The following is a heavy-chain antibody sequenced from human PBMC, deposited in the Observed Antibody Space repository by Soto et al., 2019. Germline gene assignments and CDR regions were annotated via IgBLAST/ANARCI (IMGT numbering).Heavy chain of an antibody. CDR1: GYTFTGYY. D-gene: IGHD1-7*01. Sequence: ASVKVSCKASGYTFTGYYMHWVRQAPGQGLEWMGWINPNSGGTNYAQKFQGWVTMTRDTSISTAYMELSRLRSDDTAVYYCAREVGITGTTRYYFDYWGQGTLVTVSS. J-gene: IGHJ4*02. CDR2: INPNSGGT. V-gene: IGHV1-2*04. CDR3: AREVGITGTTRYYFDY.